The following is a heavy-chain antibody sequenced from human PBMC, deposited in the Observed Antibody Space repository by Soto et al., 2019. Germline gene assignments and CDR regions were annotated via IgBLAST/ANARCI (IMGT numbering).Heavy chain of an antibody. CDR1: GGSFSGYY. CDR2: INHSGST. D-gene: IGHD2-15*01. V-gene: IGHV4-34*01. Sequence: SETMSLTCAVYGGSFSGYYWSWIRQPPGKGLEWIGEINHSGSTNYNPSLKSRVTISVDTSKNQFSLKLSSVTAADTAVYYCAPGGGYYGMDVWGQGTTVTVSS. J-gene: IGHJ6*02. CDR3: APGGGYYGMDV.